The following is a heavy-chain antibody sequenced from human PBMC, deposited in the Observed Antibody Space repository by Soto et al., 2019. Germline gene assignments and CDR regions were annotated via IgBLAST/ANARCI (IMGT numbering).Heavy chain of an antibody. CDR3: ARAYDSSGYLAH. Sequence: SETLSLTCTVSGGSISSGDYYWSWIRQPPGKGLEWIGYIYYSGSTYYNPSLKSRVTISVDTSKNQFSLKLSSVTAADTAVYYCARAYDSSGYLAHWGQGTLVTVSS. D-gene: IGHD3-22*01. V-gene: IGHV4-30-4*01. CDR2: IYYSGST. CDR1: GGSISSGDYY. J-gene: IGHJ4*02.